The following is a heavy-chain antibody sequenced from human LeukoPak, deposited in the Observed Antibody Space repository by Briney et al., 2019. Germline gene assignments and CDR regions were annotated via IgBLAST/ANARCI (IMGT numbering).Heavy chain of an antibody. CDR2: INHSGST. Sequence: PSETLSLTCTVSGGSISSYYWSWIRQPPGKGLEWIGEINHSGSTNYNPSLKSRVTISVDTSKNQFSLKLSSVTAADTAVYYCARKPAVAGTRYFDYWGQGTLVTVSS. V-gene: IGHV4-34*01. CDR1: GGSISSYY. J-gene: IGHJ4*02. CDR3: ARKPAVAGTRYFDY. D-gene: IGHD6-19*01.